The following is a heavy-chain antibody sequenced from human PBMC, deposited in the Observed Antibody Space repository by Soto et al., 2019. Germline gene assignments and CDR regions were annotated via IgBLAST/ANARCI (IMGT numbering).Heavy chain of an antibody. V-gene: IGHV3-48*01. CDR3: ARDPGNRRLVIIDNDAFDI. CDR2: ISSSSSTI. Sequence: GGSLRLSCAASGFTFSSYSMNWVRQAPGKGLEWVSYISSSSSTIYYADSVKGRFTISRDNAKNSLYLQMNSLRAEDTAVYYCARDPGNRRLVIIDNDAFDIWGQGTMVTVSS. D-gene: IGHD3-9*01. J-gene: IGHJ3*02. CDR1: GFTFSSYS.